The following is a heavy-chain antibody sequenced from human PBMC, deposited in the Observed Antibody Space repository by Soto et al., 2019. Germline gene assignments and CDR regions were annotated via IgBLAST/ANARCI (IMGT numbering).Heavy chain of an antibody. Sequence: QVTLKETGPVLVKPTETLTLTCTVSGFSLSNARMGVSWIRQPPGKALEWLAHIFSNDEKSYSTSLKSRLTISKDTSKSQVVLTMTNMDPVDTATYYCARIRKYGDYPYYYYGLDVWGQGTPVTVSS. CDR3: ARIRKYGDYPYYYYGLDV. CDR2: IFSNDEK. J-gene: IGHJ6*02. CDR1: GFSLSNARMG. V-gene: IGHV2-26*01. D-gene: IGHD4-17*01.